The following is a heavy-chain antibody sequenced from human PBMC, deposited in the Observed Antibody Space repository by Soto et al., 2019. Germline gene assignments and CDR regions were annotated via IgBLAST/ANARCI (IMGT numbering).Heavy chain of an antibody. J-gene: IGHJ4*02. Sequence: SLPLSLTCSFASGSISTYYWSLIRKPPGKGLEWIGYIYYTGSTNYNPSLKTRVAISMDTSKNQFSLNLSSVTAADTAVYYCAGAPNLAYFDFWGLGTLVTVSS. CDR1: SGSISTYY. CDR3: AGAPNLAYFDF. CDR2: IYYTGST. V-gene: IGHV4-59*01. D-gene: IGHD7-27*01.